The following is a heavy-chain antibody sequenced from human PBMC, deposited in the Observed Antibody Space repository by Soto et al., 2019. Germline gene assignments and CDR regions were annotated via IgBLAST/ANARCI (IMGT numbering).Heavy chain of an antibody. CDR1: GYSFSDYG. Sequence: QVQLVQSGAEVKKPGASLKVSCQASGYSFSDYGIAWVRQAPGQGLAWVGWSSTYNGNTNYAQKFQGRVTMTTDTSANTAYMELRSLRSDDPAMYYCARYGYSSGWYLGTGMDVWGQGTPVTVSS. D-gene: IGHD6-19*01. V-gene: IGHV1-18*04. J-gene: IGHJ6*02. CDR2: SSTYNGNT. CDR3: ARYGYSSGWYLGTGMDV.